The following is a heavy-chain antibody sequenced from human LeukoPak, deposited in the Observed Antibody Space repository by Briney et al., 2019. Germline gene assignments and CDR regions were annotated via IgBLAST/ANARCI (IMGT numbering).Heavy chain of an antibody. CDR2: IYYSGVT. CDR1: GGSISSGGYY. CDR3: ARDRGGYGCFDY. Sequence: SETLSLTCTVSGGSISSGGYYWSWIRQHPGKGLEWLGYIYYSGVTYYNPSLKSRVTISVDTSKNQFSLKLSSVTAADTAVYYCARDRGGYGCFDYWGQGPWSPFSQ. V-gene: IGHV4-31*03. J-gene: IGHJ4*02. D-gene: IGHD5-12*01.